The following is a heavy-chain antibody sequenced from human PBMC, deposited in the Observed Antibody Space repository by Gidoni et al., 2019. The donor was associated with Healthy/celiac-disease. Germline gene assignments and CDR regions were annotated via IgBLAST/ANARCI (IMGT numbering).Heavy chain of an antibody. CDR1: GGSISSSSYY. D-gene: IGHD3-16*01. CDR2: IYYSGST. J-gene: IGHJ4*02. V-gene: IGHV4-39*01. Sequence: QLQLQESGPGLVKPSETLSLTCTVSGGSISSSSYYWGWIRQPPGKGLEWIGSIYYSGSTYYNPSLKSRVTISVDTSKNQFSLKLSSVTAADTAVYYCARVEMAPIGALFDYWGQGTLVTVSS. CDR3: ARVEMAPIGALFDY.